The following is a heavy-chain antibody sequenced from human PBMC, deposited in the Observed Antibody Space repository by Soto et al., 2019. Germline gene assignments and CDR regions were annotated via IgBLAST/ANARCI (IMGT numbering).Heavy chain of an antibody. CDR3: ARGTMTAVSKTDS. Sequence: EVQLVESGGGLVQPGGSLRLSCAASGFTFTNYSMNWVRLATGKGLEWLSYISNTGSTIYYADSVKGRFTISRDNAKNSLYLQMSGLRVEDTAVYYCARGTMTAVSKTDSWGQGALVTVSS. CDR2: ISNTGSTI. V-gene: IGHV3-48*01. J-gene: IGHJ4*02. CDR1: GFTFTNYS. D-gene: IGHD4-17*01.